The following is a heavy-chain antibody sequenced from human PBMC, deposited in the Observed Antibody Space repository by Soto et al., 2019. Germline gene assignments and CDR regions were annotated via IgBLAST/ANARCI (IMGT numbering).Heavy chain of an antibody. CDR2: VYYTGTT. D-gene: IGHD2-15*01. CDR3: AREYCSGGTCWYYFDY. Sequence: PSETLSLTCTVSSGSVSGGPYYWTWIRQPPGKGLEWIGYVYYTGTTNYNPSLKSRVTISLDTSKNQFSLKLSSVTAADTAVYYCAREYCSGGTCWYYFDYWGQGTLVTVSS. J-gene: IGHJ4*02. CDR1: SGSVSGGPYY. V-gene: IGHV4-61*01.